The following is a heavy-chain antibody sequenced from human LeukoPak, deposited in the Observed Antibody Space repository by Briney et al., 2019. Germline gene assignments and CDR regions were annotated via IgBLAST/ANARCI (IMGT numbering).Heavy chain of an antibody. D-gene: IGHD6-13*01. CDR3: ARDSPLSSCSFDY. V-gene: IGHV3-30-3*01. Sequence: GGSLRLSCAASGFTFSSYAMHWVRQAPGKGLEWVAVISYDGSNKYYADSVKGRFTISRDNSKNTLYLQMNSLRAEDTAVYYCARDSPLSSCSFDYWGQGTLVTVSS. CDR1: GFTFSSYA. J-gene: IGHJ4*02. CDR2: ISYDGSNK.